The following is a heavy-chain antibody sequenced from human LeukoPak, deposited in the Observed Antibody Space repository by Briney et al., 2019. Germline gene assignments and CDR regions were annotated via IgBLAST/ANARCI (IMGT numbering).Heavy chain of an antibody. J-gene: IGHJ4*02. Sequence: PGGSLRLSCAASGFAFDDYGMSWVRQAPGKGLEWVSGIDWSGGSTGYADSVKGRFTISRDNSKNTLYLQMSSLRAEDTAVYYCAKDERNWNYNLASQTYDWGQGTLVTVSS. CDR3: AKDERNWNYNLASQTYD. CDR1: GFAFDDYG. D-gene: IGHD1-7*01. V-gene: IGHV3-20*04. CDR2: IDWSGGST.